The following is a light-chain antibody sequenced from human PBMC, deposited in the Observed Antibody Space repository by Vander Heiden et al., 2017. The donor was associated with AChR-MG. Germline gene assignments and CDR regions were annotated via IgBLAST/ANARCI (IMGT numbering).Light chain of an antibody. CDR3: RQALPPRIT. CDR2: LGS. V-gene: IGKV2-28*01. Sequence: DIVMTRSPLSLPVTPGEPASISCRSSQSLLHSNGYNYLDWYLQKPGQSPQLLIYLGSNRASGVPDRFSGSGSGTDFTLKISRVEAEDVGVYYCRQALPPRITFGQRTRLEIK. CDR1: QSLLHSNGYNY. J-gene: IGKJ5*01.